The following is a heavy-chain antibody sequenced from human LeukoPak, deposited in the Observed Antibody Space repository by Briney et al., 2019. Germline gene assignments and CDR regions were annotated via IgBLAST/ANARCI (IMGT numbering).Heavy chain of an antibody. CDR1: GGTFSSYA. CDR3: ARVDCSGGSCYTSFDY. D-gene: IGHD2-15*01. CDR2: IIPIFGTA. J-gene: IGHJ4*02. V-gene: IGHV1-69*05. Sequence: ASVKVSCKASGGTFSSYAISWVRQAPGQGLEWMGGIIPIFGTANYAQKFQGRVTITTDESTSTAYMELSSLRSEDTAVYYCARVDCSGGSCYTSFDYWGQGTQVTVSS.